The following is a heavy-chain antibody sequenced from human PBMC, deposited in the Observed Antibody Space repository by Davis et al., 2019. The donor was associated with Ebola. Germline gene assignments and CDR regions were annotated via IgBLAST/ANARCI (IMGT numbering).Heavy chain of an antibody. Sequence: GESLKISCAASGFTFTNYAMSWVRQAPGKGLEWVANIKQDGSEIHYVDSVKGRFTISRDNTKNSLYLQMNSLRDEDTALYYCSRGGAVKFDYWGQGTLVTVSS. D-gene: IGHD4-17*01. CDR2: IKQDGSEI. J-gene: IGHJ4*02. CDR3: SRGGAVKFDY. CDR1: GFTFTNYA. V-gene: IGHV3-7*01.